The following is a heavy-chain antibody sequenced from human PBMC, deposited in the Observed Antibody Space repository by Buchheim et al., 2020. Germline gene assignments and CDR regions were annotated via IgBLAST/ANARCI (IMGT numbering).Heavy chain of an antibody. V-gene: IGHV4-34*01. CDR2: INHSGST. D-gene: IGHD2-15*01. J-gene: IGHJ4*02. CDR1: GGSFSGYY. CDR3: ARGSRGIVVVVAATLFDY. Sequence: QVQLQQWGAGLLKPSETLSLTCAVYGGSFSGYYWSWIRQPPGKGLEWIGEINHSGSTNYNPSLKSRVTISVDTSKNQFSLKLSSVTAADTAVYYCARGSRGIVVVVAATLFDYWDQGTL.